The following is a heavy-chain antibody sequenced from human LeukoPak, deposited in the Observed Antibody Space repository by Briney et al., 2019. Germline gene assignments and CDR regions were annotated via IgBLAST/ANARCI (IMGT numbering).Heavy chain of an antibody. CDR2: ISAYNGNT. CDR1: GYTFTSYG. D-gene: IGHD3-9*01. CDR3: AIWYYDILTGYYRPFDY. J-gene: IGHJ4*02. V-gene: IGHV1-18*01. Sequence: ASVKVSCKASGYTFTSYGISWVRQAPGQGLDWMGWISAYNGNTNYAQKLQGRVTMTTDTSTSTAYMELRSLRSDDTAVYYCAIWYYDILTGYYRPFDYWGQGTLVTVSS.